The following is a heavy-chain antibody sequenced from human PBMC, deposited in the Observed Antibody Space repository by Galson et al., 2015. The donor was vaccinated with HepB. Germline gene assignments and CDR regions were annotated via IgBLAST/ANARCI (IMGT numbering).Heavy chain of an antibody. CDR3: ARAPGPIVVVINYYGMDV. Sequence: SLRLSCAASGFTFSSYAMHWVRQAPGKGLEWVAVISYDGSNKYYADSVKGRFTISRDNSKNTLYLQMNSLRAEDTAVYYCARAPGPIVVVINYYGMDVWGQGTTVTVSS. V-gene: IGHV3-30*04. D-gene: IGHD3-22*01. CDR1: GFTFSSYA. J-gene: IGHJ6*02. CDR2: ISYDGSNK.